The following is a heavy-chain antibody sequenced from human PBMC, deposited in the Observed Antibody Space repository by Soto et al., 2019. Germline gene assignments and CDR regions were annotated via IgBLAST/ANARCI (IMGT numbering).Heavy chain of an antibody. V-gene: IGHV3-74*01. CDR3: VRDKPHNWFDP. J-gene: IGHJ5*02. CDR2: INNDESAA. CDR1: GFTFSSYW. Sequence: EEQVVESGGGLVQPGGSLRLSCAASGFTFSSYWMHWVRQVPGKGLVWVSRINNDESAATYADSVKGRFTISRDNAKNTVYLQMNSLRAEDTAVYYCVRDKPHNWFDPWGQGTPVTVSS.